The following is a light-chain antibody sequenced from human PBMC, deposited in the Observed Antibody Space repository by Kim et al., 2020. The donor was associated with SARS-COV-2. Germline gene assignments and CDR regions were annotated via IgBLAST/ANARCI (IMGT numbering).Light chain of an antibody. CDR1: QSVSSN. Sequence: LSPGESATRSCRARQSVSSNLAWYQQKPRQAPRLLIYGASTRATGIPARFSGSGSGTEFTLTISSLQSEDFAVYYCQQYNNWWTFGQGTKVDIK. J-gene: IGKJ1*01. CDR3: QQYNNWWT. V-gene: IGKV3-15*01. CDR2: GAS.